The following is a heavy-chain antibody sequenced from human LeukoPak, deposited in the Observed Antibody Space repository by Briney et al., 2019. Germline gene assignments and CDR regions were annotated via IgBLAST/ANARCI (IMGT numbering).Heavy chain of an antibody. Sequence: GGSLRLSCAASGFTVSSNYMSWVRQAPGKGLEWVSVIYSGGSTYYADSVKGRFTISRDNSKNTLYLQMNSLRAEDTAVYYCAKARRRQGRNYYDSSGFYYVLDYWGQGTLVTVSS. J-gene: IGHJ4*02. CDR1: GFTVSSNY. CDR3: AKARRRQGRNYYDSSGFYYVLDY. CDR2: IYSGGST. D-gene: IGHD3-22*01. V-gene: IGHV3-66*01.